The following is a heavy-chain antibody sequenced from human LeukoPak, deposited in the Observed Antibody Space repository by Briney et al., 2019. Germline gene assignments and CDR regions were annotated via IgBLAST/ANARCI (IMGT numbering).Heavy chain of an antibody. CDR3: ARDGVAAAGNFYYYMDV. Sequence: GASVKVSCKASGGTFGSYAISWVRQAPGQGLEWMGGIIPIFGTANYAQKFQGRVTITTDESTSTAYMELSSLRSEDTAVYYCARDGVAAAGNFYYYMDVWGKGTTVTVSS. J-gene: IGHJ6*03. CDR2: IIPIFGTA. CDR1: GGTFGSYA. D-gene: IGHD6-13*01. V-gene: IGHV1-69*05.